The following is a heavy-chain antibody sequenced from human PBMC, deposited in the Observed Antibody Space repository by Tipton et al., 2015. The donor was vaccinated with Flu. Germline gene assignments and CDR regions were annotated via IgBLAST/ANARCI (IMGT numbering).Heavy chain of an antibody. CDR2: IIPIFGTA. Sequence: QVQLVQSGAEVKKPGSSVKVSCKASGGTFSSYAISWVRQAPGQGLEWMGGIIPIFGTANYAQKFQGRVTITADESTSTAYMELSGLGSGDAAVYYCAGVGGGFGVPAARGGFGGKLPSYFDYWGQGTLVTVSS. CDR3: AGVGGGFGVPAARGGFGGKLPSYFDY. D-gene: IGHD2-2*01. J-gene: IGHJ4*02. CDR1: GGTFSSYA. V-gene: IGHV1-69*01.